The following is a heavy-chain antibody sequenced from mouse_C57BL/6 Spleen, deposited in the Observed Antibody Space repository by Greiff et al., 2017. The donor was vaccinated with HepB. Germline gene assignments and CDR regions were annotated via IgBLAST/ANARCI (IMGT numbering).Heavy chain of an antibody. CDR1: GYTFTDYY. J-gene: IGHJ2*01. V-gene: IGHV1-76*01. D-gene: IGHD1-1*01. CDR3: AREEITTVVGDY. CDR2: IYPGSGNT. Sequence: VKLMESGAELVRPGASVKLSCKASGYTFTDYYINWVKQRPGQGLEWIARIYPGSGNTYYNEKFKGKATLTAEKSSSTAYMQLSSLTSEDSAVYFCAREEITTVVGDYWGQGTTLTVSS.